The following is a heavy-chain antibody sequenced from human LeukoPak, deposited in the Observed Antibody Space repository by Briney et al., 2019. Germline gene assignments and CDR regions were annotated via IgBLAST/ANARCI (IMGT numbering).Heavy chain of an antibody. D-gene: IGHD1-14*01. Sequence: GESLKISCKGSGYSFTSYWISWVRQMPGKGLEWMGRIDPSDSYTNYSPSFQGHVTISADKSISTAYLQWSSLKASDTAMYYCARNQILHAGVGYFDYWGQGTLVTGSS. CDR3: ARNQILHAGVGYFDY. CDR2: IDPSDSYT. CDR1: GYSFTSYW. J-gene: IGHJ4*02. V-gene: IGHV5-10-1*01.